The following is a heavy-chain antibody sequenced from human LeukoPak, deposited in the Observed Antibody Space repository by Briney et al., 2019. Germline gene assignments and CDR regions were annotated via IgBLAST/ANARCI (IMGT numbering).Heavy chain of an antibody. CDR2: IIPIFGTA. CDR3: ARDSGSYFTAFDY. V-gene: IGHV1-69*13. CDR1: GGTFSSYA. D-gene: IGHD1-26*01. Sequence: EASVKVSCKASGGTFSSYAISWVRQAPGQGLEWMGGIIPIFGTANYAQKFQGRVTITADESTSTAYMELSSLRSEDTAVYYCARDSGSYFTAFDYWGQGTLDTVSS. J-gene: IGHJ4*02.